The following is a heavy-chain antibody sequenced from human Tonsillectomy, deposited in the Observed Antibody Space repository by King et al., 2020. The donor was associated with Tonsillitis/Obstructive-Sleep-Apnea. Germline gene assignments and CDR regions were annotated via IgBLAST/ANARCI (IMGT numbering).Heavy chain of an antibody. CDR1: GFTFSSYT. D-gene: IGHD6-19*01. CDR2: ISSNGGST. CDR3: VKGRSVAGSFDY. J-gene: IGHJ4*02. V-gene: IGHV3-64D*06. Sequence: VQLVESGGGLVQPGGSLRLSCSASGFTFSSYTMHWFRQAPRKGLEYVSAISSNGGSTYYAESVKGRFTISRDNSKNTVFLQMSSLRPEDTAVYFCVKGRSVAGSFDYWGQGTLVTVSS.